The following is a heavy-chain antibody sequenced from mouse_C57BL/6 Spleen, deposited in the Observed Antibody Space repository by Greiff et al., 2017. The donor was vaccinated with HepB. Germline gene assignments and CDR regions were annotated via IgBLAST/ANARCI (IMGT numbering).Heavy chain of an antibody. CDR1: GFTFSSYA. J-gene: IGHJ1*03. V-gene: IGHV5-4*01. CDR3: AREGSYWYFDV. Sequence: DVKLVESGGGLVKPGGSLKLSCAASGFTFSSYAMSWVRQTPEKRLEWVATISDGGSYTYYPDNVKGRFTISRDNAKNNLYLQMSHLKSEDTAMYYCAREGSYWYFDVWGTGTTVTVSS. CDR2: ISDGGSYT.